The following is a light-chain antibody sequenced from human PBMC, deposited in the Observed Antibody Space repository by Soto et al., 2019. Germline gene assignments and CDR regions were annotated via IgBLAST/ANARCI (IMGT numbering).Light chain of an antibody. V-gene: IGKV3-15*01. J-gene: IGKJ1*01. Sequence: EVVMTQSPATLSVSPGERATLSCRASQSVNSNLAWYQQKPGQAPRLLIYGASTRATGIPARFSGSGSGTDFTLTISSLQSEDFAVYYCQQYNSWPRAFGQGTKVEIK. CDR2: GAS. CDR1: QSVNSN. CDR3: QQYNSWPRA.